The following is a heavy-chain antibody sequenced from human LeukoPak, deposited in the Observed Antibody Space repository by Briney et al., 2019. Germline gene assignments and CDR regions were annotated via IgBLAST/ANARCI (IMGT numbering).Heavy chain of an antibody. CDR1: GFTFGDYA. J-gene: IGHJ4*02. Sequence: GGSLRLSCTASGFTFGDYAMSWVRQAPGKGLEWVGFIRSKAYGGTTEYAASVKGRFTISRDDSKSIAYLQMNSLKTEDTAVYYCTRDLYCSSTSCYAGAGHLNDYWGQGTLVTVSS. V-gene: IGHV3-49*04. CDR2: IRSKAYGGTT. D-gene: IGHD2-2*01. CDR3: TRDLYCSSTSCYAGAGHLNDY.